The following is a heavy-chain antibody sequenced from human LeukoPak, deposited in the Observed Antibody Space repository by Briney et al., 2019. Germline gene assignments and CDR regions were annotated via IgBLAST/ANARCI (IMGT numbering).Heavy chain of an antibody. CDR2: IYYSGST. CDR1: GVSMSSYY. V-gene: IGHV4-59*01. Sequence: SSEILSLTCTVSGVSMSSYYWSWIRQPPGKGLEWIGYIYYSGSTNYNPSLKSRVTISVDTSKNQFSLKVSSVTAADTAVYYCAREGTARYYHGMDVWGQGITVTVSS. J-gene: IGHJ6*02. D-gene: IGHD6-6*01. CDR3: AREGTARYYHGMDV.